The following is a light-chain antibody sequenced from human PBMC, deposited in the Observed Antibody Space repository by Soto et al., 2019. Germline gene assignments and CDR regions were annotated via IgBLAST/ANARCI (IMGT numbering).Light chain of an antibody. CDR1: QSVSSN. CDR2: GAS. V-gene: IGKV3-15*01. J-gene: IGKJ4*01. CDR3: QQYNNWPPGLT. Sequence: EIVMTQSPATLSVSPGERATLSCRASQSVSSNLAWYQQKPGQAPRLLIYGASTRATGIPARFSSSGSGTEFTLTISSLQSEDFAVYYCQQYNNWPPGLTFGGGTKVEIK.